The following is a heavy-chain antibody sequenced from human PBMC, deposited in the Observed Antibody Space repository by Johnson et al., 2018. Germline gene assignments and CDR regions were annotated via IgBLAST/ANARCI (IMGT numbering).Heavy chain of an antibody. V-gene: IGHV3-33*01. CDR1: GFTFSTYG. CDR2: IWSNGINK. Sequence: QVQLVQSGGGVVQPGRSLRLSCAASGFTFSTYGMHWVRQAPGRGLEWVAVIWSNGINKYYTDSVRGRFTISSDNSKNTRFLQLNSLRAEDTAVYFCVRERAPFDAVDIWGQGTTVTVSS. CDR3: VRERAPFDAVDI. J-gene: IGHJ3*02.